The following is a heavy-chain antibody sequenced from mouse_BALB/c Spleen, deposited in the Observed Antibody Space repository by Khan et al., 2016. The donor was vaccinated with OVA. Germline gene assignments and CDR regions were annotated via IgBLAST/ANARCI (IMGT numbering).Heavy chain of an antibody. CDR1: GYILTSYW. CDR2: IYPGTDNN. D-gene: IGHD6-2*01. Sequence: QVQLKESGAELVRPGASVKLSCKTSGYILTSYWIHWVRQRSGQGLEWIARIYPGTDNNYYNEKLKDKATLNADNSSRTAYMQPSSLKSDDSAAYVCAREESVYYFDNWGQGTTLTVSS. CDR3: AREESVYYFDN. V-gene: IGHV1-76*01. J-gene: IGHJ2*01.